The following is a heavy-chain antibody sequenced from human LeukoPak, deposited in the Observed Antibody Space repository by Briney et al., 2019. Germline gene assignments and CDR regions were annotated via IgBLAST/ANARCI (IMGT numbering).Heavy chain of an antibody. J-gene: IGHJ4*02. V-gene: IGHV3-23*01. CDR1: GFTVSSIY. CDR2: IISSGGVT. D-gene: IGHD5-18*01. Sequence: PGGSLRLSCAASGFTVSSIYMSWVRQAPGKGLEWVSSIISSGGVTYYADSVKGRFTISRDNSKNTVYLQMDSLRAEDSAVYYCAKNGGYSYGLYYFDYWGQGTLVTVSS. CDR3: AKNGGYSYGLYYFDY.